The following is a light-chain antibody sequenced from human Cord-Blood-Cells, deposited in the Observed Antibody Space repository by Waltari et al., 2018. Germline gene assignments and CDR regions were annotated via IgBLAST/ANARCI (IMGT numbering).Light chain of an antibody. V-gene: IGLV3-1*01. CDR3: QAWDSSTAV. CDR2: QDS. CDR1: NLGDNY. J-gene: IGLJ2*01. Sequence: SYELTQPPSVSVSPGQTATITCPGDNLGDNYPCWYQQKPGQSPVLVIYQDSKRPSGIPERFSGSNSGNTATLTISGTQAMDEADYYCQAWDSSTAVFGGGTKLTVL.